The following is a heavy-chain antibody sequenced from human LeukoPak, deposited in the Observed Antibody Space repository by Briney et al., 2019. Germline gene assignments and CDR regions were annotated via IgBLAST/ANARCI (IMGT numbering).Heavy chain of an antibody. CDR2: IYYSGST. D-gene: IGHD3-22*01. V-gene: IGHV4-39*07. CDR1: GGSISSSSYY. CDR3: ARGGNYYDSRTNWFDP. J-gene: IGHJ5*02. Sequence: SETLSLTCTVSGGSISSSSYYWGWIRQPPGTGLEWIGSIYYSGSTYYNPSLKSRVIISVDTSKNQFSLKLSSVTAADTAVYYCARGGNYYDSRTNWFDPWGQGTLVTVSS.